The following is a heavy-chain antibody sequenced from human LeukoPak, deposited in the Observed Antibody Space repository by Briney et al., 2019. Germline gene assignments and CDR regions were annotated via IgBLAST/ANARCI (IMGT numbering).Heavy chain of an antibody. J-gene: IGHJ4*02. CDR1: GYTFTRYG. Sequence: ASVKVSCKASGYTFTRYGISWVRQAPGRGLEWMGWISGYNGNTNYAQKLQGRVSMTADTSTSTAYMELRSLRSDDTAVYYCARSGRGTYYYFDYWGQGTLVTVSS. CDR2: ISGYNGNT. CDR3: ARSGRGTYYYFDY. V-gene: IGHV1-18*01. D-gene: IGHD1-26*01.